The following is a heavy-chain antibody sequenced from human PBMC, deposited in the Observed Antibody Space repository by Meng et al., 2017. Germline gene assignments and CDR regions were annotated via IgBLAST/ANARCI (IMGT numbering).Heavy chain of an antibody. CDR1: GFTFDDYA. Sequence: SLKISCAASGFTFDDYAMHWVRQAPGKGLEWVSGIRWNSGSIGYADSVKGRFTISRDNAKNSLYLQMNSLRAEDTALYYCSRQTESTHDYWGQGTLVTVSS. CDR2: IRWNSGSI. CDR3: SRQTESTHDY. J-gene: IGHJ4*02. V-gene: IGHV3-9*01.